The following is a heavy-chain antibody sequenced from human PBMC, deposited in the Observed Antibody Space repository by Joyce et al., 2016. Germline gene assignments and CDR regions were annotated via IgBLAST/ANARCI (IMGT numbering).Heavy chain of an antibody. CDR3: AKKGATVTTGGAVDY. J-gene: IGHJ4*02. CDR2: KSYDGTNK. V-gene: IGHV3-30*18. CDR1: GFIFSTYG. D-gene: IGHD5-24*01. Sequence: QVQLVESGGGVVQPGRSLRLSCAASGFIFSTYGVHWVRQAPGKGLEWVAYKSYDGTNKNYGDSVKGRFTISRDNSKNTLYLQMNSLRAEDTAVYYCAKKGATVTTGGAVDYWGQGTLVTVSS.